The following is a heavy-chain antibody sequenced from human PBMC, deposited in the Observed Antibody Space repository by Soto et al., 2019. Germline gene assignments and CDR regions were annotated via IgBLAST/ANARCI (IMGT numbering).Heavy chain of an antibody. CDR1: GFTFSSYG. CDR3: SKKNYGDHAYYYYMDV. V-gene: IGHV3-30*18. Sequence: PGGSLRLSCAASGFTFSSYGMHWVRQAPGKGLEWVAVISYDGSNKYYADYVKGQFTISRDNSKNTLYLQMNSLRAEDTVFFYCSKKNYGDHAYYYYMDVWGKGTTVTVSS. CDR2: ISYDGSNK. D-gene: IGHD4-17*01. J-gene: IGHJ6*03.